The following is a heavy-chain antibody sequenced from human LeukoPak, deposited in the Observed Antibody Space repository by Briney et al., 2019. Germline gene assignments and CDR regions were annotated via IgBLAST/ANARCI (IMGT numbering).Heavy chain of an antibody. CDR1: GFTLSSYW. CDR3: ARSRSAMVILYYYYYMDV. D-gene: IGHD5-18*01. CDR2: IKQDGSEK. V-gene: IGHV3-7*01. J-gene: IGHJ6*03. Sequence: PGGSLRLSCAASGFTLSSYWMSWVRQAPGKGLEWVANIKQDGSEKYYVDSVKGRFTISRDNAKNSLYLQMNNLRAEDTAVYYCARSRSAMVILYYYYYMDVWGKGTTVTVSS.